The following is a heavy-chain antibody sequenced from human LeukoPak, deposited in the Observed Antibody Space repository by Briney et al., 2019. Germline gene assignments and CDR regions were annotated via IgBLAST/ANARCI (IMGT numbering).Heavy chain of an antibody. CDR2: IIHSGST. CDR1: GGSSSGYY. J-gene: IGHJ6*02. CDR3: ASTFFFGEEASEAYYYYGMDV. V-gene: IGHV4-34*12. Sequence: SQTLSPTCAVYGGSSSGYYSGWIRQPPEDVLEWDGEIIHSGSTNYNPSLKSRVTISVDTSKNQFSLKLSSVTGADTAVYYCASTFFFGEEASEAYYYYGMDVWGQGTTVTVSS. D-gene: IGHD3-10*01.